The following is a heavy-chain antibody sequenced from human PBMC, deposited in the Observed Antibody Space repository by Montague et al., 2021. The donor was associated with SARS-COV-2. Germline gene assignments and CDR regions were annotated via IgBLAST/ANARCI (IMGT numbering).Heavy chain of an antibody. V-gene: IGHV4-39*01. CDR2: VFYRGST. J-gene: IGHJ4*01. CDR3: ARRVGVVGDTRFDY. CDR1: GDSISSLHYY. D-gene: IGHD1-26*01. Sequence: SETLSLTCTVSGDSISSLHYYWGWIRQSPGKGLVWIGNVFYRGSTYYNPSLRSRVTISVDTSKNQFALRLRSVTATDTAIYYCARRVGVVGDTRFDYWGQGILVPVSS.